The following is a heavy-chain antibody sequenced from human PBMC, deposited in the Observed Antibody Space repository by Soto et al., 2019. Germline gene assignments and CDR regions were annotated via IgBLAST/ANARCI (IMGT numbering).Heavy chain of an antibody. CDR3: AREVIPVAIYGVWFDP. D-gene: IGHD2-2*02. J-gene: IGHJ5*02. V-gene: IGHV4-31*03. Sequence: SETLSLTCSVSGGSISSGGYYWTWIRQHPGKGLEWIGYIDHSGSTYYNPSLKSRVTISVDTSKKQFSLKMRSVTAADTAVYYCAREVIPVAIYGVWFDPWGQGTLVTVSS. CDR1: GGSISSGGYY. CDR2: IDHSGST.